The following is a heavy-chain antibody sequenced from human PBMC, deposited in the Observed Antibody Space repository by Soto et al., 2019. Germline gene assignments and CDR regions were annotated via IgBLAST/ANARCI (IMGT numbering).Heavy chain of an antibody. D-gene: IGHD3-3*01. J-gene: IGHJ6*02. CDR3: ARESPSPYCSSTSCHTYYDFWSGYWTGGKTSYYCYGMDV. Sequence: HPGGSLRLSCAASGFTFSSYGMHWVRQAPGKGLEWVAIIWYDGSNKYYADSVKGRFTISRDNSKNTLYLQMNSLRAEDTAVYYCARESPSPYCSSTSCHTYYDFWSGYWTGGKTSYYCYGMDVWGQGATVTVSS. CDR2: IWYDGSNK. V-gene: IGHV3-33*01. CDR1: GFTFSSYG.